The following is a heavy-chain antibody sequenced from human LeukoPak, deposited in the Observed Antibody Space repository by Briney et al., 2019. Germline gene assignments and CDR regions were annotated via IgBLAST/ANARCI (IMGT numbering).Heavy chain of an antibody. CDR1: GFTFSSYG. CDR3: ARESLGAFDV. CDR2: ISYDGSNK. V-gene: IGHV3-30*03. Sequence: PGGSLRLSCAASGFTFSSYGMHWVRQAPGKGLEWVAVISYDGSNKYYADSVKGRFTISRDNAKNSLYLQMNSLRAEDTAVYYCARESLGAFDVWGQGTMVTVSS. J-gene: IGHJ3*01.